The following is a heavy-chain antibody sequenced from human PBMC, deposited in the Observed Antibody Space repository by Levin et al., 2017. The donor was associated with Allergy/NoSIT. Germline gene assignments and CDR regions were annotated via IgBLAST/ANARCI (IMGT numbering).Heavy chain of an antibody. J-gene: IGHJ2*01. CDR1: GFTFSSYA. Sequence: LGESLKISCAASGFTFSSYAMSWVRQAPGKGLEWVSAISGSGGSTYYADSVKGRFTISRDNSKNTLYLQMNSLRAEDTAVYYCAKVGHYGWYFDRWGRGTLVTVSS. D-gene: IGHD4-17*01. V-gene: IGHV3-23*01. CDR2: ISGSGGST. CDR3: AKVGHYGWYFDR.